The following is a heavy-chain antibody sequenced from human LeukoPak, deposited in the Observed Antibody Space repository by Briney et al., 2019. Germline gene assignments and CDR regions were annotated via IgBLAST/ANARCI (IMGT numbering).Heavy chain of an antibody. V-gene: IGHV3-48*01. D-gene: IGHD4-17*01. J-gene: IGHJ4*01. CDR3: ARDFRNGNFDY. Sequence: GGSLRLSCAASGFTFSSYSMNWVRQAPGKGLEWVSYISSSSSTIYYADSVKGRFTISRDDSKNTLYLQMSSLRGEDTAVYYGARDFRNGNFDYGGKEPWSPSPQ. CDR1: GFTFSSYS. CDR2: ISSSSSTI.